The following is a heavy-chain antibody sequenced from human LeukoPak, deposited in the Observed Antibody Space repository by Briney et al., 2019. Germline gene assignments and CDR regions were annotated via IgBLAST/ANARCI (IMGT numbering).Heavy chain of an antibody. CDR1: GLTVSSNY. J-gene: IGHJ6*02. Sequence: GGSLRLSCAVSGLTVSSNYITWVRQAPGKGLEWVSVFLSGGSAHYADSVKARFGMSRDNSRNIVYLQLNSLRADDTAVYYCARSGLTGRGNGLDVWGQGTTVTVSS. V-gene: IGHV3-53*01. CDR2: FLSGGSA. D-gene: IGHD3/OR15-3a*01. CDR3: ARSGLTGRGNGLDV.